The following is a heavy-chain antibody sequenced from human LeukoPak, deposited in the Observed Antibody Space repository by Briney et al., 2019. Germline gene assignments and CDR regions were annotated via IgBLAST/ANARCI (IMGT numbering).Heavy chain of an antibody. CDR1: GFTLTNYD. D-gene: IGHD2-2*01. J-gene: IGHJ4*02. CDR3: ARDCGSTSCPFDY. CDR2: IIPIFGTA. Sequence: SVKVSCKASGFTLTNYDINWVRQAPGQGLEWMGGIIPIFGTANYAQKFQGRVTITADESTSTAYMELSSLRSEDTAVYYCARDCGSTSCPFDYWGQGTLVTVSS. V-gene: IGHV1-69*13.